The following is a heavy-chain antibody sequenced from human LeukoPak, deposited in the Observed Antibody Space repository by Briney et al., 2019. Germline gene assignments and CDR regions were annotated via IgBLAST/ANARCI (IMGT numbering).Heavy chain of an antibody. V-gene: IGHV3-30*02. D-gene: IGHD6-13*01. CDR1: GFTFSSYG. CDR2: IREDGSNK. Sequence: GGSLRLSCAASGFTFSSYGMHWVREAPGKGLGRGAFIREDGSNKYYADSVKGRVTISRDNSKNTLYLQMNSLRAEDTAVHYCAKGIAPIWFDPWGQGTLVTVSS. J-gene: IGHJ5*02. CDR3: AKGIAPIWFDP.